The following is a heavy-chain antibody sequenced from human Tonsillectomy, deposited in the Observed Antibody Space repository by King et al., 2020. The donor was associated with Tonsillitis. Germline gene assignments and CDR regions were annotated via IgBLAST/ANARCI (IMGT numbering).Heavy chain of an antibody. CDR1: GFTFSSYW. D-gene: IGHD6-13*01. Sequence: VQLVESGGGLVQPGGSLRLSCAASGFTFSSYWMSWVRQAPGKGLEWVANIKQDGSEKYYVDSVKGRFTISRDNAKNSLYLQMNSLRAEDTAVYYCARGFFIAAADIDSWGQGTLVTVSS. J-gene: IGHJ4*02. CDR2: IKQDGSEK. CDR3: ARGFFIAAADIDS. V-gene: IGHV3-7*01.